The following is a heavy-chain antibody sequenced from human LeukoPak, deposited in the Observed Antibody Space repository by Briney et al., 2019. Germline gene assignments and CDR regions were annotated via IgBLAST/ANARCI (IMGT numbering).Heavy chain of an antibody. CDR3: ARDLSGWYYFDY. D-gene: IGHD6-19*01. V-gene: IGHV3-21*01. J-gene: IGHJ4*02. CDR2: ISSSSSYI. Sequence: GGSLRLSCAASGFTFSSYSMNWVRQAPGKELEWVSSISSSSSYIYYADSVKGRFTISRDNAKNSLYLQMNSLRAEDTAVYYCARDLSGWYYFDYWGQGTLVTVSS. CDR1: GFTFSSYS.